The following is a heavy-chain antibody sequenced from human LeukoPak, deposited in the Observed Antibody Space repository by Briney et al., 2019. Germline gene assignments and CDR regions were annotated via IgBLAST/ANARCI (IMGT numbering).Heavy chain of an antibody. D-gene: IGHD2-15*01. J-gene: IGHJ4*02. CDR3: AKFPRDIVVVVAAGGFDY. V-gene: IGHV3-23*01. Sequence: GSLRLSCAASGFTFSSDAMSWVRQAPGKGLEWVSAISGSGGSTYYADSVKGRFTISRDNSKNTLYLQMNSLRAEDTAVYYCAKFPRDIVVVVAAGGFDYWGQGTLVTVSS. CDR1: GFTFSSDA. CDR2: ISGSGGST.